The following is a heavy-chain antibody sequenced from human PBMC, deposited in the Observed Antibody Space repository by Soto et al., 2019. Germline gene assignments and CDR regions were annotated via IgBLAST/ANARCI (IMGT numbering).Heavy chain of an antibody. CDR1: GGSISSSSYY. V-gene: IGHV4-39*01. CDR3: ARPAAAGTTGVFDI. CDR2: IYYSGST. Sequence: SETLSLTCTVSGGSISSSSYYWGWIRQPPGKGLEWIGSIYYSGSTYYNPSLKSRVTISVDTSKNQFSLKLSSVTAADTAVYYCARPAAAGTTGVFDIWGQGTMVTVSS. D-gene: IGHD6-13*01. J-gene: IGHJ3*02.